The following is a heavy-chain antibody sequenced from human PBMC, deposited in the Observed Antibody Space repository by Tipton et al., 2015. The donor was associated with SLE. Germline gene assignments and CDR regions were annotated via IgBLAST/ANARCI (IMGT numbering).Heavy chain of an antibody. CDR1: GDSISSDF. D-gene: IGHD2/OR15-2a*01. Sequence: TLSLTCIVSGDSISSDFWTWIRQPPGKGLEWIGYVYYSGSTNYNPSLKSRVTISVDTSKNQFSLKLSSVTAADTAVYYCARLPPVRPFDYWGQGTLVTVSS. V-gene: IGHV4-59*12. J-gene: IGHJ4*02. CDR2: VYYSGST. CDR3: ARLPPVRPFDY.